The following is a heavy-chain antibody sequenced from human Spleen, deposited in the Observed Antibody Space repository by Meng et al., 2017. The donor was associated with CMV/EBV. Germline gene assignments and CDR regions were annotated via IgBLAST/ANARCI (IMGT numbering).Heavy chain of an antibody. CDR1: GGTFSSYA. CDR3: ARGSFSSSLGTGAGGYWFDP. D-gene: IGHD6-19*01. CDR2: IIPIFGTA. V-gene: IGHV1-69*05. Sequence: SVKVSCKASGGTFSSYAISWVRQAPGQGLEWMGGIIPIFGTANYAQKFQGRVTITTDESTSTAYMELSSLRSEDTAVYYCARGSFSSSLGTGAGGYWFDPWGQGTQVTVSS. J-gene: IGHJ5*02.